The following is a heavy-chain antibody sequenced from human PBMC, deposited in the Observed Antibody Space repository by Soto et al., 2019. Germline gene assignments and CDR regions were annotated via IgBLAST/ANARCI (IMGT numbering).Heavy chain of an antibody. CDR2: ISGSGGST. CDR3: ASSPSQAYCSGGSCYFSDY. V-gene: IGHV3-23*01. D-gene: IGHD2-15*01. CDR1: GFTFSSYA. Sequence: GGSLRLSCAASGFTFSSYAMSWVRQAPGKGLEWVSAISGSGGSTYYADTVKGRFTISRDNSKNTLYLQMNSLRAEDTAVYYCASSPSQAYCSGGSCYFSDYWGHGTLVTV. J-gene: IGHJ4*01.